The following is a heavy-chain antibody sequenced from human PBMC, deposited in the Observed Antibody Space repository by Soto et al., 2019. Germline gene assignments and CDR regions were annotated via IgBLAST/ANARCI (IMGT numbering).Heavy chain of an antibody. D-gene: IGHD1-26*01. J-gene: IGHJ4*02. CDR1: GYTFNRHG. CDR3: ARVRIVGAREIDF. CDR2: ISGYNGDI. Sequence: QVHLVQSGGEVKKPGASVKVSCKASGYTFNRHGITWVRQAPGQGVEWMGWISGYNGDINYEQKFQGRVTLSSDTLTSTVYLELKSLRFDDTAVYYCARVRIVGAREIDFWGQGTLVTVSS. V-gene: IGHV1-18*04.